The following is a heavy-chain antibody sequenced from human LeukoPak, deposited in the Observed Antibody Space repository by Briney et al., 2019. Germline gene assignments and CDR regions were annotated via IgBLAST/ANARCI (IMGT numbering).Heavy chain of an antibody. CDR1: GFIFNNAW. D-gene: IGHD4-11*01. V-gene: IGHV3-15*01. CDR3: TAGLGKTDDDS. Sequence: GGSLRLSCEGSGFIFNNAWTSWIGQAPGKGLEWVGRVRTTAEGETTDYAAPVRGRFTISRDDSKSTVYLQMNSLETEDTAIYYCTAGLGKTDDDSWGQGTLVTVSS. J-gene: IGHJ4*02. CDR2: VRTTAEGETT.